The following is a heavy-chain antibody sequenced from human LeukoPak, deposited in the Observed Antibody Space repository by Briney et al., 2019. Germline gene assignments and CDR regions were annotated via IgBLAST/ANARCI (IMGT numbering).Heavy chain of an antibody. CDR2: IIPTLAIA. V-gene: IGHV1-69*04. D-gene: IGHD5-24*01. CDR3: ARDGDGYNSLDP. Sequence: ASVKVSCKASGGTFNNYTISWVRQAPGQGLEWMGRIIPTLAIANYAQKFQGRVTITADKSTSTAYMELSSLRSEDTAVYYCARDGDGYNSLDPWGQGTLVTVSS. J-gene: IGHJ5*02. CDR1: GGTFNNYT.